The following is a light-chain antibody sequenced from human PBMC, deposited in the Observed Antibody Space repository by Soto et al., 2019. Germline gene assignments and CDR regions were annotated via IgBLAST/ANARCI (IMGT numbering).Light chain of an antibody. V-gene: IGKV1-39*01. CDR1: QGISTY. Sequence: DIQMTQSPSSLSASVGDRVTITCRASQGISTYLYWYLQKPGEAPKLLIYAASSLQSGVPSRFSGSGSGTDFTLTISSLQPEDFATYYCQQSYSTPRTFGQGTKVDIK. CDR2: AAS. J-gene: IGKJ1*01. CDR3: QQSYSTPRT.